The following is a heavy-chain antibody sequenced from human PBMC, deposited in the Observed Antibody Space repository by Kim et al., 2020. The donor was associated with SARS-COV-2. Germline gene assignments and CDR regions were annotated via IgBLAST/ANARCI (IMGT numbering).Heavy chain of an antibody. CDR3: ARHGVAAAGSFQH. Sequence: YNPSLKSRVTISVDTSKNQFSLKLSSVTAADTAVYYCARHGVAAAGSFQHWGQGTLVTVSS. J-gene: IGHJ1*01. D-gene: IGHD6-13*01. V-gene: IGHV4-59*08.